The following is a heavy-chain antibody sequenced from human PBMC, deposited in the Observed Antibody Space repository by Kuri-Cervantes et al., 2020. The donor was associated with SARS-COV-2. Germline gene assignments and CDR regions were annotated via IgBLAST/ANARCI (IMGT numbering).Heavy chain of an antibody. J-gene: IGHJ4*02. Sequence: GESLKISCAASGFTFNTCAMHWVRQAPGKGLEWVAMVSSGGTDQSYADSVKGRFTISRDNSKNTLHLQIISLRTEDTGVFYCARARVGVFDFWGQGALVTVSS. CDR1: GFTFNTCA. D-gene: IGHD2-21*01. V-gene: IGHV3-30*04. CDR2: VSSGGTDQ. CDR3: ARARVGVFDF.